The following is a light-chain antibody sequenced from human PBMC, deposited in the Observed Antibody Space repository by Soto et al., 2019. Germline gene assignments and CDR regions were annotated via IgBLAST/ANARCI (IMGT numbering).Light chain of an antibody. CDR2: RAS. J-gene: IGKJ1*01. Sequence: DIQMTQSPSTLSASVGDRVTITCRATQSISSYLAWFQQKPGKAPKLLIYRASSLEIGVPSRFSGSGSGTEFPLTISSLQPDDFATYYCQQYDNYSGTFGQGTKVEIK. V-gene: IGKV1-5*03. CDR1: QSISSY. CDR3: QQYDNYSGT.